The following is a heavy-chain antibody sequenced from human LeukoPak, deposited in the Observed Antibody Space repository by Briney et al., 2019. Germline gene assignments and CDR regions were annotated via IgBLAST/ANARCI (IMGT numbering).Heavy chain of an antibody. CDR1: GGSISSSSYY. J-gene: IGHJ4*02. D-gene: IGHD5-12*01. CDR3: ARSRAYDYHFDN. Sequence: SPSETLSLTCTVSGGSISSSSYYWGWIRQPPGKGLEWIGSIYYSGSTNYNPSLKSRVTISVDTSKNQFSLKLTSVTAADTAVYYCARSRAYDYHFDNWGQGTLVTVSS. V-gene: IGHV4-39*07. CDR2: IYYSGST.